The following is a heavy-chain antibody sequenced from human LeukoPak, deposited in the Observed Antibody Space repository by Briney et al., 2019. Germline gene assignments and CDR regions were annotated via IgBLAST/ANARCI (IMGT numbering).Heavy chain of an antibody. CDR1: GFTFSSYG. V-gene: IGHV3-33*01. D-gene: IGHD2/OR15-2a*01. CDR2: IWYDGGNK. Sequence: GGSLRLSCAASGFTFSSYGMHWVRQAPGKGLEWVAVIWYDGGNKYYPDSVQGRFTISRDNSKNTLYLQVNSLRAEDTAVYYCARDRSMSGWYTDLWGRGTLVTVSS. J-gene: IGHJ2*01. CDR3: ARDRSMSGWYTDL.